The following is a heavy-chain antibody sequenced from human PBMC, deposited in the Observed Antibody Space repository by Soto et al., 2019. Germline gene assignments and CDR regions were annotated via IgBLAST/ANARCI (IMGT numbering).Heavy chain of an antibody. CDR2: IYYSGST. J-gene: IGHJ6*02. D-gene: IGHD5-18*01. Sequence: PSETLSLTCTVSGGSISSYYWSWIRQPPGKGLEWIGYIYYSGSTNYNPSLKSRVTISVDTSKNQFSLKLSSVTAADTAVYYCAREKGGGYGYGSRHYYYYYGMDVWGQGTTVTVSS. CDR3: AREKGGGYGYGSRHYYYYYGMDV. CDR1: GGSISSYY. V-gene: IGHV4-59*01.